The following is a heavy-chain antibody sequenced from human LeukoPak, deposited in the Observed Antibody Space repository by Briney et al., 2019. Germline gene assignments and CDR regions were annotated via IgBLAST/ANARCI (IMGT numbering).Heavy chain of an antibody. V-gene: IGHV1-2*02. CDR1: GYTFTDYY. CDR2: INPNSGGT. J-gene: IGHJ4*02. CDR3: ARDDGFCRGVACYGKFDY. D-gene: IGHD2-15*01. Sequence: ASVTVSYKASGYTFTDYYLHWVRQAPGQGLEWMGWINPNSGGTNYAQKFQGRVTMTRDISISTAYMELSRLTSDDTAVYYCARDDGFCRGVACYGKFDYWGQGTLVTVSS.